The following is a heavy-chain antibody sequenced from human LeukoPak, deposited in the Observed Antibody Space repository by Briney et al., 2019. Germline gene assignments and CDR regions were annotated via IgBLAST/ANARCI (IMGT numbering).Heavy chain of an antibody. CDR1: GFTFDDYA. V-gene: IGHV3-43D*03. D-gene: IGHD1-26*01. CDR3: AKGSGGAYYNYFED. CDR2: ISWDGGTI. J-gene: IGHJ4*02. Sequence: PGGSLRLSCAASGFTFDDYAFHWVRQAPGKGLEWVSLISWDGGTIYYADSVRGRFTISRDNSKNSLYLRMNSLRAEDTALYYCAKGSGGAYYNYFEDWRQGTLVSVAS.